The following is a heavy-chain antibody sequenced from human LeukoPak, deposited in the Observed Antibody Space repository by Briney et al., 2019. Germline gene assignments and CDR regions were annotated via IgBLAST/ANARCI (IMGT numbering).Heavy chain of an antibody. CDR2: IWYDGSEK. J-gene: IGHJ3*01. CDR1: GFTFSSHG. D-gene: IGHD1-14*01. V-gene: IGHV3-33*01. CDR3: ARYGNLKVLDV. Sequence: GGSLRLSCAASGFTFSSHGMHWVRQAPGKGLEGVAVIWYDGSEKYYAEAVKGRFTISRDNSKNMLYLQIYSLRTEDTALYYCARYGNLKVLDVWGQGTMVTVPS.